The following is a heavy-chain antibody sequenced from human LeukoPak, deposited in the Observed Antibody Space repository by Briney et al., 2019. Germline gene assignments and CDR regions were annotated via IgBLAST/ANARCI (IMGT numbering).Heavy chain of an antibody. V-gene: IGHV3-11*06. Sequence: GGSLRLSCAASGFTFSDYYMSWIRQAPGKGLEWVSYISSSSSYTNYADSVKGRFTISRDNAKNSLYLQMNSLRAEDTAVFFFARVPLNDILTGYYTGAYYFDYWGQGTLVTVSS. CDR2: ISSSSSYT. CDR1: GFTFSDYY. CDR3: ARVPLNDILTGYYTGAYYFDY. D-gene: IGHD3-9*01. J-gene: IGHJ4*02.